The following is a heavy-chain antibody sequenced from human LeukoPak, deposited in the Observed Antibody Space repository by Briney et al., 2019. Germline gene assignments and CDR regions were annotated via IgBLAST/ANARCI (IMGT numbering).Heavy chain of an antibody. CDR1: GYTFTGYY. V-gene: IGHV1-2*02. D-gene: IGHD6-19*01. Sequence: ASVKVSCKASGYTFTGYYMHWVRQAPGQGLEWMGWINPNSGGTSYAQKFQGRVTMTRDMSTSTVYMELSSLRSEDTAVYYCARTSSGWYQNPIFDYWGQGTLVTVSS. CDR3: ARTSSGWYQNPIFDY. CDR2: INPNSGGT. J-gene: IGHJ4*02.